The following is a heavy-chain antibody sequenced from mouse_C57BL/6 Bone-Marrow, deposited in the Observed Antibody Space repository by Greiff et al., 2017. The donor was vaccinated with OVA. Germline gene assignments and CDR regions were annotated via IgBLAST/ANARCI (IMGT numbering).Heavy chain of an antibody. CDR2: INYDGSST. V-gene: IGHV5-16*01. CDR1: GFTFSDYY. J-gene: IGHJ2*01. CDR3: ARDDSNFLFDY. D-gene: IGHD2-5*01. Sequence: EVKLVESEGGLVQPGSSMKLSCTASGFTFSDYYMAWVRQVPEKGLEWVANINYDGSSTYYLDSLKSRFLISRDNAKNLLYLQMSSLKSEDTATYYCARDDSNFLFDYWGQGTTLTVSS.